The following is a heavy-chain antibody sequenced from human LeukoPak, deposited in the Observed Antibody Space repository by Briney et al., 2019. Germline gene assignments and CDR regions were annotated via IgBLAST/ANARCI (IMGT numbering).Heavy chain of an antibody. CDR2: IYYSGST. D-gene: IGHD1-26*01. CDR1: GGSISSGGYY. V-gene: IGHV4-31*03. CDR3: ARGARSGSYTSEGFDY. Sequence: SQTLSLTCTVSGGSISSGGYYWSRIRQHPGKGLEWIGYIYYSGSTYYNPSLKSRVTISVDTSKNQSSLKLSSVTAADTAVYYCARGARSGSYTSEGFDYWGQGTLVTVSS. J-gene: IGHJ4*02.